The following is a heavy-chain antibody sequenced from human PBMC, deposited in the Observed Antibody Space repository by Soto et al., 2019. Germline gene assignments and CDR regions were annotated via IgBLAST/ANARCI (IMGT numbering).Heavy chain of an antibody. CDR2: YGGSGGST. CDR3: VKFRARAYNYYYMEV. CDR1: GFSFSTYG. Sequence: DVQLLESGGGLAQRGGSLRLSCAASGFSFSTYGMTWVRQAPGKGLEWVSYGGSGGSTYYADSVKGRFTISRDNSKNTLYLQMNSLRAEDTAVNYCVKFRARAYNYYYMEVWGNGTTVTVSS. J-gene: IGHJ6*03. V-gene: IGHV3-23*01.